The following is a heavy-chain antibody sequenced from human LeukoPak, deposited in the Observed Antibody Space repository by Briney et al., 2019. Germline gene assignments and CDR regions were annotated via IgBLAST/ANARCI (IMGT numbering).Heavy chain of an antibody. J-gene: IGHJ4*02. CDR1: GFTVSSNY. D-gene: IGHD2-2*01. CDR2: IYGGGST. V-gene: IGHV3-53*01. CDR3: AKYDVVVPAATTTGDY. Sequence: GSLRLSCAASGFTVSSNYMSWVRQAPGKGLEWVSVIYGGGSTYYADSVKGRFTISRDNSKNTLYLQMNSLRAEDTAVYYCAKYDVVVPAATTTGDYWGQGTLVTVSS.